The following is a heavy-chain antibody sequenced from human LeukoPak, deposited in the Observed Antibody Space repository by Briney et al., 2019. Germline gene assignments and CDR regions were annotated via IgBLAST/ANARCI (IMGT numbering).Heavy chain of an antibody. J-gene: IGHJ6*03. CDR2: ISGSGGST. CDR3: ARGGYSSGWYKTETYYYYMDV. D-gene: IGHD6-19*01. V-gene: IGHV3-23*01. CDR1: GFTFSSYG. Sequence: GGTLRLSCAASGFTFSSYGMSWVRQAPGKGLEWVSAISGSGGSTYYADSVKGRFTISRDNSKNTLYLQMNSLRAEDTAVYYCARGGYSSGWYKTETYYYYMDVWGKGTTVTVSS.